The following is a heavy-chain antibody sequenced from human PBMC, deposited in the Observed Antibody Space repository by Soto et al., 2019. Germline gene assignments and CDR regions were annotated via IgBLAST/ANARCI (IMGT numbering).Heavy chain of an antibody. V-gene: IGHV3-30*18. Sequence: QVQLVESGGGVVQPGRSLRLSCAASGFTFSSYGMYWVRQAPGKGLEWVAVISYDGSNKYYADSVKGRFTISRDISKKTLYLQMNSLRVEDTAVYYCAKEENYYETTPWGIDYWGQGTLVSVSS. D-gene: IGHD3-22*01. CDR2: ISYDGSNK. CDR3: AKEENYYETTPWGIDY. J-gene: IGHJ4*02. CDR1: GFTFSSYG.